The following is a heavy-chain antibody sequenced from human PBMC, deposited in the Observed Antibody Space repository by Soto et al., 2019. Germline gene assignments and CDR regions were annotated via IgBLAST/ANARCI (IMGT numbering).Heavy chain of an antibody. CDR1: GFTFSTYS. Sequence: VQLVESGGGLVKAGGSLRLSCAASGFTFSTYSMNWVRQAPGKGLEWVSSISSSSSHIYYADSLKGRFTISRDNAKNSLYLQMNSLRAEDTAVYYCARDLGRVRGVAEFDYWGQGTLVTVSS. J-gene: IGHJ4*02. CDR3: ARDLGRVRGVAEFDY. V-gene: IGHV3-21*01. CDR2: ISSSSSHI. D-gene: IGHD3-10*01.